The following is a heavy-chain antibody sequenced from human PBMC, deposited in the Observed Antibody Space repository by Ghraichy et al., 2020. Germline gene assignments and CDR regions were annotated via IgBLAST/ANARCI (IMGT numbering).Heavy chain of an antibody. Sequence: LTCAASGFTFSSYWMHWVRQAPGKGLVWVSRINSDGSSTSYADSVKCRFTISRDNAKNTLYLQMNSLRAEDTAVYYCASPAALLGMDVWGQGTTVTVSS. CDR2: INSDGSST. CDR3: ASPAALLGMDV. J-gene: IGHJ6*02. V-gene: IGHV3-74*01. CDR1: GFTFSSYW. D-gene: IGHD2-2*01.